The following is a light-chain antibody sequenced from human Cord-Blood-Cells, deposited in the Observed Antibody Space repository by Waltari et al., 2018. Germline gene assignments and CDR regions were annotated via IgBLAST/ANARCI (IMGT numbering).Light chain of an antibody. CDR3: QSYESSLSGWV. V-gene: IGLV1-40*01. J-gene: IGLJ3*02. CDR1: SSNIGAGYD. Sequence: QSVLTPPPSLPGAPGQRVTLASTGSSSNIGAGYDVHWYQQHPGTAPKLIIYDNSNRPSGVPNRFSGSKSGTSASLAITGLQAEDEADYYCQSYESSLSGWVFGGGTKLTVL. CDR2: DNS.